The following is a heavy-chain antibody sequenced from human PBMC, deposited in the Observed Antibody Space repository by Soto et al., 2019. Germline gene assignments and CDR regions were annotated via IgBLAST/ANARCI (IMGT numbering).Heavy chain of an antibody. Sequence: SETLSLTCAVYGGSFSGYYWSWIRQPPGKGLEWIGEINHSGSTNYNPSLKSRVTISVDTSKNQFSLKLSSVTAADTAVYYCARGLENYWFDPGGQGTLVTVSS. V-gene: IGHV4-34*01. CDR1: GGSFSGYY. J-gene: IGHJ5*02. CDR2: INHSGST. D-gene: IGHD1-1*01. CDR3: ARGLENYWFDP.